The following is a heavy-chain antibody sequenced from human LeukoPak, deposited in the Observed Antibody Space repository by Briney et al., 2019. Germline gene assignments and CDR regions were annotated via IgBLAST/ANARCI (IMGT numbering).Heavy chain of an antibody. CDR1: GGSFSGYY. J-gene: IGHJ4*02. CDR2: INHSGST. V-gene: IGHV4-34*01. CDR3: ARERGSYHIDYYFDY. D-gene: IGHD1-26*01. Sequence: SETLSLTCAVYGGSFSGYYWSWIRQPPGKGLEWIGEINHSGSTNYNPSLKSRVTISVDTSKNQFSLKLSSVTAADTAVYYCARERGSYHIDYYFDYWGQGTLVTVSS.